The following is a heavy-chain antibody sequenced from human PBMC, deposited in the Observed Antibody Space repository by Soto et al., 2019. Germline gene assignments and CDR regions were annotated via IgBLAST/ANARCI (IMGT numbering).Heavy chain of an antibody. J-gene: IGHJ1*01. Sequence: QVQLVQSGAEVKKPGASVQVSCKASGYTFLNYGISWVRQAPGQGLEWMGWISAYNGNTNYAQKVQGRVTVTTDTSTSTAHMELRSLRSDDTAVYYCARGRDDRSGSSVEYFQHWGQGTLVTVSS. D-gene: IGHD6-25*01. CDR1: GYTFLNYG. CDR3: ARGRDDRSGSSVEYFQH. V-gene: IGHV1-18*01. CDR2: ISAYNGNT.